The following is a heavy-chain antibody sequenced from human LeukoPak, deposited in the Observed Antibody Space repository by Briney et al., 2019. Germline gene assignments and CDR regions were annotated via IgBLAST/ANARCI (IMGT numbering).Heavy chain of an antibody. CDR3: AKQDIVVVPATLFIKTEFDF. D-gene: IGHD2-2*01. CDR2: LNTNGHNT. CDR1: AFPFGNYA. J-gene: IGHJ4*02. Sequence: GGSLSRSCVASAFPFGNYAMSWVRHAPGKGLEWVSSLNTNGHNTYYADSVKVRFTISRDNSISTLYLQMIRLGATDTAVYYCAKQDIVVVPATLFIKTEFDFWGQGTLVTVSS. V-gene: IGHV3-23*05.